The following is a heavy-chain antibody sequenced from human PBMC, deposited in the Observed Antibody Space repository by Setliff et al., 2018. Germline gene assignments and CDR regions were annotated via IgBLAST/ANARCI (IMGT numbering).Heavy chain of an antibody. V-gene: IGHV1-18*01. CDR2: TSAYNGNT. CDR3: ARVVGDYDYEDYYYYGMDV. J-gene: IGHJ6*02. Sequence: ASVKVSCKASGYTFTSYGISWVRQAPGQGLEWMGWTSAYNGNTNYAQKLQGRVTMTTDTSTSTAYMELRSLRSDDTAVYYCARVVGDYDYEDYYYYGMDVWGQGTTVTVSS. D-gene: IGHD4-17*01. CDR1: GYTFTSYG.